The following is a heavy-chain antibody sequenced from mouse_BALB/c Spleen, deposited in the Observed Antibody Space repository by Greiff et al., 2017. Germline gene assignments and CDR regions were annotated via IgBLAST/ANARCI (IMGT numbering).Heavy chain of an antibody. CDR2: ISSGGGST. Sequence: EVKLVESGGGLVKPGGSLKLSCAASGFAFSSYDMSWVRQTPEMRLEWVAYISSGGGSTYYPDTVKGRFTISRDNAKNTLYLQMSSLKSEDTAMYYCARHRGLLRSPYAMDYWGQGTSVTVSS. D-gene: IGHD1-1*01. J-gene: IGHJ4*01. CDR1: GFAFSSYD. CDR3: ARHRGLLRSPYAMDY. V-gene: IGHV5-12-1*01.